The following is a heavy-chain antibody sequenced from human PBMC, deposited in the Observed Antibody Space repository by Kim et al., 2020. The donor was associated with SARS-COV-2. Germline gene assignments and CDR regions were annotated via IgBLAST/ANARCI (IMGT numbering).Heavy chain of an antibody. CDR1: GFTFSDYY. J-gene: IGHJ2*01. V-gene: IGHV3-11*01. CDR3: AGVRGYGDYDWYFDL. Sequence: GGSLRLSCAASGFTFSDYYMSWIRQAPGKGLEWVSYISSSGSTIYYADSVKGRFTISRANAKNSLYLQMNSLRAEDTAVYYCAGVRGYGDYDWYFDLWGRGTLVTVSS. CDR2: ISSSGSTI. D-gene: IGHD4-17*01.